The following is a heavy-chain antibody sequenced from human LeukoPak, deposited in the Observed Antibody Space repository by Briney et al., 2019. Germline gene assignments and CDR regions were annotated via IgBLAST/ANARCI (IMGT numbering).Heavy chain of an antibody. CDR3: ARGYSYGYPFDY. D-gene: IGHD5-18*01. V-gene: IGHV1-3*01. CDR2: INAGNGNT. CDR1: GYTFTSYA. Sequence: ASVKYSCKASGYTFTSYAMHWVRQAPGQRLEWMGWINAGNGNTKYSQKLQGRVTMTTDTSTSTAYMELRSLRSDDTAVYYCARGYSYGYPFDYWAREPWSPSPQ. J-gene: IGHJ4*02.